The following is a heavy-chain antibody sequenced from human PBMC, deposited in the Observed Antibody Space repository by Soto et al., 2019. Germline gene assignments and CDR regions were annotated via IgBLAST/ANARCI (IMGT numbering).Heavy chain of an antibody. Sequence: SETLSLTCAVSGGSISSGGYSWSWIRQPPGKGLEWIGYIYHSGSTYYNPSLKSRVTISVDRSKNQFSLKLSSVTAADTAGYYCARSLRDEVGATDWSLAGFDYWGQGTLVTVSS. CDR3: ARSLRDEVGATDWSLAGFDY. CDR2: IYHSGST. J-gene: IGHJ4*02. D-gene: IGHD1-26*01. CDR1: GGSISSGGYS. V-gene: IGHV4-30-2*01.